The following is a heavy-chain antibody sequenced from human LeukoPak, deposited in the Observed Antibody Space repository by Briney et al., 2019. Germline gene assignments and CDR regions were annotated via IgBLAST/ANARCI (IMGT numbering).Heavy chain of an antibody. V-gene: IGHV5-51*01. CDR3: ARHRGNYYGSGSYPDY. CDR1: GYSFTSYW. CDR2: IYPGDSDT. D-gene: IGHD3-10*01. Sequence: GESLKISCKGSGYSFTSYWIGWVRKMPGKGLEWMGIIYPGDSDTRYSPSFQGQVTISADKSISTAYLQWSSLKASDTAMYYCARHRGNYYGSGSYPDYWGQGTLVTVSS. J-gene: IGHJ4*02.